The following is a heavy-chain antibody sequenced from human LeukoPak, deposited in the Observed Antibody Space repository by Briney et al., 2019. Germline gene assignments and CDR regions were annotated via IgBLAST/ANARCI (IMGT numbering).Heavy chain of an antibody. CDR1: GGSISSYY. Sequence: PSETLSLTCTVSGGSISSYYWSWIRQPAGKGLEWIGRIYTSGSTNYNPSLKSRVTMSVDTSKNQFSLKLGSVTAADTAVYYCARDGTSSSWYVYFQHWGQGTLVTVSS. V-gene: IGHV4-4*07. CDR3: ARDGTSSSWYVYFQH. D-gene: IGHD6-13*01. J-gene: IGHJ1*01. CDR2: IYTSGST.